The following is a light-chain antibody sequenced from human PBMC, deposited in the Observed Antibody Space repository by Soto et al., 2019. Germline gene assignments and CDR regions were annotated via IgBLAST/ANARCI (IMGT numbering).Light chain of an antibody. CDR1: SSDVGGYNY. CDR2: DVS. CDR3: SSYTSSSTPYV. V-gene: IGLV2-14*01. J-gene: IGLJ1*01. Sequence: QSALTQPASVSGSPGQSITISCTGTSSDVGGYNYVSWYQQHPGKAPKLMIYDVSNRPSGVSNRFSGSKSDNTASLPISGLQAEDEADYYCSSYTSSSTPYVFGTGTKLTVL.